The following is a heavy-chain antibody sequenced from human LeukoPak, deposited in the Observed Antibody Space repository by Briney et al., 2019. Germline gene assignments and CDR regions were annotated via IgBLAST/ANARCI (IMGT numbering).Heavy chain of an antibody. Sequence: ASVKVSCKASGYTFTSYAMHWVRQAPGQRLEWMGWINAGNGNTKYSQKFQGRVTITRDTSASTAYMELSSQRSEDTAVYYCARARTMVRGVIITGYYYGMDVWGKGTTVTVSS. J-gene: IGHJ6*04. V-gene: IGHV1-3*01. CDR2: INAGNGNT. D-gene: IGHD3-10*01. CDR3: ARARTMVRGVIITGYYYGMDV. CDR1: GYTFTSYA.